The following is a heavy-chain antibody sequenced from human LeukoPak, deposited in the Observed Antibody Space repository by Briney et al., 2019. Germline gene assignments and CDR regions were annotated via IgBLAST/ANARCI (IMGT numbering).Heavy chain of an antibody. CDR2: IYHSGST. Sequence: SETLSLTCAVSGYSISSGYYWGWIRQPPGKGLGWIGSIYHSGSTYYNPSLKSRVTISVDTSKNQFSLKLSSVTAADTAVYYCARQPAGYYYDSSGYLVGGDYYYYMDVWGKGTTVTVSS. J-gene: IGHJ6*03. CDR1: GYSISSGYY. V-gene: IGHV4-38-2*01. CDR3: ARQPAGYYYDSSGYLVGGDYYYYMDV. D-gene: IGHD3-22*01.